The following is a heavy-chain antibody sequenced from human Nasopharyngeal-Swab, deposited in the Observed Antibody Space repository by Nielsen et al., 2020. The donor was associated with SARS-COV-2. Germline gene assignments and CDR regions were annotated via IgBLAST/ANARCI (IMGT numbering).Heavy chain of an antibody. D-gene: IGHD6-13*01. CDR2: IRSNKHGGTT. J-gene: IGHJ4*02. Sequence: GGSLRLSCTASGFTFGDYGMSWFHQAPGKGLEWVGFIRSNKHGGTTEVAASVNGRFTISRDDSKNIAYLQTSSLKIEDTAVYYCSRSLNAAAATYDYWGQGTLVTVSS. CDR1: GFTFGDYG. V-gene: IGHV3-49*03. CDR3: SRSLNAAAATYDY.